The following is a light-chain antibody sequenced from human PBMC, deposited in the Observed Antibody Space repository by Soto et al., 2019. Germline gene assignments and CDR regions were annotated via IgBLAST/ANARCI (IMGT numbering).Light chain of an antibody. V-gene: IGKV1-9*01. CDR2: LAS. CDR3: QQVNSYPLT. Sequence: DIQLTQSPSFLSASVGDRVTITCRASQGFSRNLAWYQLKPGKAPKALIYLASTLQSGVPSRFSGGGSGTEFILTISSLQPEDSATYFCQQVNSYPLTFGGGTKVDIK. J-gene: IGKJ4*01. CDR1: QGFSRN.